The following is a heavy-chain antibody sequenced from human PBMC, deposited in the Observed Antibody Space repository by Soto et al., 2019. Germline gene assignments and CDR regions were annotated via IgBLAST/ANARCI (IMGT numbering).Heavy chain of an antibody. CDR2: IYYSGST. CDR1: GGSISSSSYY. J-gene: IGHJ3*02. D-gene: IGHD3-10*01. V-gene: IGHV4-39*01. CDR3: ARRRTYYYGSGSLGDAFDI. Sequence: QLQLQESGPGLVKPSETLSLTCTVSGGSISSSSYYWGWIRQPPGKGLEWIGSIYYSGSTYYNPSRKSRVTISVDTSKNQFSLKLSSVTAADTAVYYCARRRTYYYGSGSLGDAFDIWGQGTMVTVSS.